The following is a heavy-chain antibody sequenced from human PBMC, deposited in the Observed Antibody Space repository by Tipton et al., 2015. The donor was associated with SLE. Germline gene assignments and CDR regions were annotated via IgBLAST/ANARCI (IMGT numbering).Heavy chain of an antibody. V-gene: IGHV3-48*01. CDR3: ARASCGSASCSNPFDY. J-gene: IGHJ4*02. Sequence: SLRLSCEASGFNFYSYSMNWVRQAPGKGLEWVSYISVGGSTTYYADSVKGRFTISRNNAKSSLYLQMNSLRADDSAVYYCARASCGSASCSNPFDYWGQGTPLTVSS. D-gene: IGHD2-2*01. CDR2: ISVGGSTT. CDR1: GFNFYSYS.